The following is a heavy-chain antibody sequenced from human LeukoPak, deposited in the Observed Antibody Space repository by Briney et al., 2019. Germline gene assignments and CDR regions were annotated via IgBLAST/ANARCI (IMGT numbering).Heavy chain of an antibody. CDR1: GGSISSSSYY. V-gene: IGHV4-39*07. D-gene: IGHD1-26*01. CDR3: ARDPKWELLGFDY. CDR2: IYYSGST. Sequence: PSETLSLTCTVSGGSISSSSYYWGWIRQPPGKGLEWIGSIYYSGSTYYNPSLKSRVTISVDTSKNQFSLKLSSVTAADTAVYYCARDPKWELLGFDYWGQGTLVTVSS. J-gene: IGHJ4*02.